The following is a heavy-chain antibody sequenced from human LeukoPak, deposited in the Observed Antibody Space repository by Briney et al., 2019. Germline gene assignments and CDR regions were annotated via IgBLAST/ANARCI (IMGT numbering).Heavy chain of an antibody. V-gene: IGHV3-30*18. CDR2: ISYDGSNT. CDR1: GFTFSSYG. Sequence: GRSLRLSCAASGFTFSSYGMHWVRQAPGKGLEWVAVISYDGSNTYYADSVKGRFTISRDNSKNTLYLQMNSLRAEDTAVYYCAKDLGIEWLAHSFDYWGQGTLVTVSS. D-gene: IGHD6-19*01. J-gene: IGHJ4*02. CDR3: AKDLGIEWLAHSFDY.